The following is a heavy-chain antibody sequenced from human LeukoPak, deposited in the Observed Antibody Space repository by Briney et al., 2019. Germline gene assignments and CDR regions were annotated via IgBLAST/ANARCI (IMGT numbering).Heavy chain of an antibody. Sequence: PGGSLRLSCAASGFTFSSYAMSWVRQAPGKGLEWVSAISGSGGSTHYADSVKGRFTISRDNAKNSLYLQMNSLRAEDTAVYYCATGTEETTVVTPCYWGQGTLVTVSS. CDR3: ATGTEETTVVTPCY. J-gene: IGHJ4*02. D-gene: IGHD4-23*01. CDR1: GFTFSSYA. CDR2: ISGSGGST. V-gene: IGHV3-23*01.